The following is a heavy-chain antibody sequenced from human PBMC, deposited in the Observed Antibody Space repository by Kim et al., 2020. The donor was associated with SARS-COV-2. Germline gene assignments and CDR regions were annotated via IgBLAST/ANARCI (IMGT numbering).Heavy chain of an antibody. CDR1: GLRFEDYA. D-gene: IGHD2-21*01. J-gene: IGHJ3*01. CDR2: IFWNSGNI. Sequence: GGSLRLSCVGSGLRFEDYAMHWVRQAPGKGLEWVANIFWNSGNIHYADFVRGRFTISRDDAENSLHLQMNSLSADDTALYYCVKDKGYFEAFDLWGQGTMVSVSS. CDR3: VKDKGYFEAFDL. V-gene: IGHV3-9*01.